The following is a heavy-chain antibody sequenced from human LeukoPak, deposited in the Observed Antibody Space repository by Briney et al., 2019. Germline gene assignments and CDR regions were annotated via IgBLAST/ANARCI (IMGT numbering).Heavy chain of an antibody. CDR1: GGTFSSYA. CDR2: IIPIFGTA. D-gene: IGHD3-10*01. J-gene: IGHJ5*02. CDR3: ARHYYGSGRLGYWFDP. Sequence: ASVKVSCKASGGTFSSYAISWVRQAPGQGLEWMGGIIPIFGTANYAQRFQGRVTITTDESTSTAYMELSSLRSEDTAVYYCARHYYGSGRLGYWFDPWAREPWSPSPQ. V-gene: IGHV1-69*05.